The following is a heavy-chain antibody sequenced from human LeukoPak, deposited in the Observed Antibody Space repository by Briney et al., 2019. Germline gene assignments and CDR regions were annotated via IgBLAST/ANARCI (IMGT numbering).Heavy chain of an antibody. Sequence: PSQTLSLTCTVSGDSISSGDYYWSWLRQPPGKGLEWIGYIHDSGRAYYNPSLKSRVSISVDTSKNQFSLKLSSVTAADTAVYYCARQLTISGVVTDFDFWGQGTLVTVPS. J-gene: IGHJ4*02. CDR1: GDSISSGDYY. D-gene: IGHD3-3*01. CDR2: IHDSGRA. V-gene: IGHV4-30-4*01. CDR3: ARQLTISGVVTDFDF.